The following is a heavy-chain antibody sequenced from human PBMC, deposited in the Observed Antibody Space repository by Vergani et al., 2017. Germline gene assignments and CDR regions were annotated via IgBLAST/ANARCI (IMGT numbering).Heavy chain of an antibody. J-gene: IGHJ3*02. CDR3: ARWTYSSSSSGAFDI. CDR1: GGSISSGSYY. Sequence: QVQLQESGPGLVKPSQTLSLTCTVSGGSISSGSYYWSWIRQPAGKGLAWIGRIYTSGSTNYNPSLKSRVPIAVDTSKNQFSLKLSSVTAADTAVYYCARWTYSSSSSGAFDIWGQGTMVTVSS. V-gene: IGHV4-61*02. D-gene: IGHD6-6*01. CDR2: IYTSGST.